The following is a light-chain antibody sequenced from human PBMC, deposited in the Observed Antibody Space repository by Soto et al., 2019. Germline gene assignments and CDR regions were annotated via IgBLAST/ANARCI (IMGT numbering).Light chain of an antibody. V-gene: IGKV3-20*01. CDR2: GAS. Sequence: EIVLTQSPGTLSLSPGERATLSCRASPSVSSSYLAWYQQKPGQAPRLLIYGASSRATGIPDRFSCSGSGTDFTLTISRLEPEDFAVYCWQQYGSSPRTFGQGTKVEIK. CDR3: QQYGSSPRT. J-gene: IGKJ1*01. CDR1: PSVSSSY.